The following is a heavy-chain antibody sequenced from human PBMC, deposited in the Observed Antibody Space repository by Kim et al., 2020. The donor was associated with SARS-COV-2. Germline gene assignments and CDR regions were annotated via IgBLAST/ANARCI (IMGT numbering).Heavy chain of an antibody. Sequence: GGSLRLSCAASGFTFSSYGMHWVRQAPGKGLEWVAVISYDGSNKYYADSVKGRFTISRDNSKNTLYLQMNSLRAEDTAVYYCAKAGYSSSWDPQGYYMDV. V-gene: IGHV3-30*18. CDR1: GFTFSSYG. D-gene: IGHD6-13*01. CDR3: AKAGYSSSWDPQGYYMDV. J-gene: IGHJ6*03. CDR2: ISYDGSNK.